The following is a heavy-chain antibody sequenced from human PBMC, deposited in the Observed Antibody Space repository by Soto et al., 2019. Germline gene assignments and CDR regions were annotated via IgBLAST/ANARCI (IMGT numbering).Heavy chain of an antibody. J-gene: IGHJ5*02. CDR1: GFTFSSYS. CDR3: ARDHLEWLLNNWFDP. Sequence: GGSLRLSCAASGFTFSSYSMNWVRQAPGKGLEWVSSISSSSSYIYYADSVKGRFTISRDNAKNSLYLQMNSLRAEDTAVYYCARDHLEWLLNNWFDPWGQGTLVTVPQ. V-gene: IGHV3-21*01. CDR2: ISSSSSYI. D-gene: IGHD3-3*01.